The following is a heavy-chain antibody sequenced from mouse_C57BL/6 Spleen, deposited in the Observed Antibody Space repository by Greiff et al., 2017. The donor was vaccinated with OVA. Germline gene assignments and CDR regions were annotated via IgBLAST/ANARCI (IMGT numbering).Heavy chain of an antibody. CDR1: GFTFSSYA. D-gene: IGHD1-1*01. V-gene: IGHV5-4*01. CDR3: AREDYGSWYFDV. Sequence: DVMLVESGGGLVKPGGSLKLSCAASGFTFSSYAMSWVRQTPEKRLEWVATISDGGSYTYYPDNVKGRFTISRDNAKNNLYLQMSHLKSEDTAMYYCAREDYGSWYFDVWGTGTTVTVSS. CDR2: ISDGGSYT. J-gene: IGHJ1*03.